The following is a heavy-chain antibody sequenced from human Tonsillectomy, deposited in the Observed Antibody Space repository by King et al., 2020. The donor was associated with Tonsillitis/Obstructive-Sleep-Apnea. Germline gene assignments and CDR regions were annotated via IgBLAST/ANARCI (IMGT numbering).Heavy chain of an antibody. J-gene: IGHJ4*02. Sequence: VQLVESGGGLVQPGGSLRLSCAASGFTFSSYWMHWVRQAPGKGLVWVSRINSDGSSTSYADSVKGRFTISRDNTKNTLYLQMNSLRAEDTAVYYCAKVPNFYIWGRDTDGYWGQGTLVTVSS. D-gene: IGHD3-16*01. CDR1: GFTFSSYW. CDR2: INSDGSST. CDR3: AKVPNFYIWGRDTDGY. V-gene: IGHV3-74*01.